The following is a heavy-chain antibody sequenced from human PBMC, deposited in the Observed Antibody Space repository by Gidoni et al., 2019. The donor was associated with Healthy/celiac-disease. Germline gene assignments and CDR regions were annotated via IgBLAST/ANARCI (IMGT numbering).Heavy chain of an antibody. CDR3: EVEGYDYGWGSDFDY. CDR1: GGSFSGYY. Sequence: CAVYGGSFSGYYWSWIRQPPGKGLEWIGEINHSGSTNYNPSLKSRVTISVDTSKNQFSLKLSSVTAADTAVYYCEVEGYDYGWGSDFDYWGQGTLVTVSS. V-gene: IGHV4-34*01. D-gene: IGHD3-16*01. CDR2: INHSGST. J-gene: IGHJ4*02.